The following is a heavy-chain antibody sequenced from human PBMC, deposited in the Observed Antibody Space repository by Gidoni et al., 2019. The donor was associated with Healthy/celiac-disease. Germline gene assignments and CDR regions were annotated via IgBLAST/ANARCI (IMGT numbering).Heavy chain of an antibody. CDR1: GFTFSSYS. J-gene: IGHJ6*02. V-gene: IGHV3-21*01. Sequence: EVQLVESGGGLVKPGGSLRLSCSASGFTFSSYSMNWVRQAPGKGLEWVSSISSSSSYIYYADSVKGRFTISRDNAKNSLYLQMNSLRAEDTAVYYCARELAAAGTAPYYYGMDVWGQGTTVTVSS. CDR2: ISSSSSYI. CDR3: ARELAAAGTAPYYYGMDV. D-gene: IGHD6-13*01.